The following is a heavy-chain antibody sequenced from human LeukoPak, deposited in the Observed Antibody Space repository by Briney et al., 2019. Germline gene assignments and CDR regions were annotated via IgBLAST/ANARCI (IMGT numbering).Heavy chain of an antibody. J-gene: IGHJ4*02. Sequence: GGSLRLSCAASGFSFSTYEFHWVRHAPGKGLEWVSYISASGQTIYYADSVRGRFTISRDNAKNSLYLQMNSLRAEDTALYYCARMNGDHVGFDYWGQGTLVTVSS. D-gene: IGHD4-17*01. CDR3: ARMNGDHVGFDY. CDR2: ISASGQTI. V-gene: IGHV3-48*03. CDR1: GFSFSTYE.